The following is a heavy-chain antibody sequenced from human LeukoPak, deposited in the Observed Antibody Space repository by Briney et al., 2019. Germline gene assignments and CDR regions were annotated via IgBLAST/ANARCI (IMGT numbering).Heavy chain of an antibody. CDR2: IYSGGST. D-gene: IGHD5-18*01. Sequence: GGSLRLSCAASGFTVSSDYMTWVRQAPGKGLEWVSVIYSGGSTYYADSVKGRFTISRDNSKYTVYLQLSNLRVEDTAVYYCARYHTALNYWGQGTLVTASS. CDR1: GFTVSSDY. V-gene: IGHV3-53*01. J-gene: IGHJ4*02. CDR3: ARYHTALNY.